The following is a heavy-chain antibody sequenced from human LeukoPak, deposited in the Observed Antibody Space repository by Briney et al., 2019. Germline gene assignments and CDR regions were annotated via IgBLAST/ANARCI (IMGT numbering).Heavy chain of an antibody. V-gene: IGHV4-39*07. CDR3: ARDDRVGPYRRDAFDI. Sequence: PSETLSLTCTVSGGSISSDNYCWGWIRQPPGKGLEWIGSVCYSGSVHYNPSLKSRVTISVDTSKNQFSLKLSSVTAADTAVYYCARDDRVGPYRRDAFDIWGQGTMVTVSS. CDR1: GGSISSDNYC. CDR2: VCYSGSV. J-gene: IGHJ3*02. D-gene: IGHD1-26*01.